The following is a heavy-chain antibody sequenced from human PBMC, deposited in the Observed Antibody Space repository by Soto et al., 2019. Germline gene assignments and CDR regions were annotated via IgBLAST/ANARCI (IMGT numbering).Heavy chain of an antibody. D-gene: IGHD3-10*01. V-gene: IGHV3-23*01. CDR3: AQLALWFGEFGRGY. J-gene: IGHJ4*02. CDR2: LSNNGDTT. CDR1: GIKFRDSA. Sequence: EVFLSESGGGVTQPGGSLRLSCAAPGIKFRDSAMSWVRQAPGKGLEWVSSLSNNGDTTYDADSVKGRFHISRDNSEKTVFLEMNSLRVEDTAVYFCAQLALWFGEFGRGYWGQGALVNVSS.